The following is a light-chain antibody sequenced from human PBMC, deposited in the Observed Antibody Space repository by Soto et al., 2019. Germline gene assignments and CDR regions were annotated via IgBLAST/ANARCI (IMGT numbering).Light chain of an antibody. V-gene: IGKV1-5*01. CDR1: QSISSW. Sequence: DIQMTQSPSTLSASVVDRVTITCRASQSISSWLAWYQQKPGKAPKLLIYDASSLESGVPSRFSGSGSGTEFTLTINSLQPEDFATYYCQQGYTSAITFGQGTRLEIK. CDR3: QQGYTSAIT. CDR2: DAS. J-gene: IGKJ5*01.